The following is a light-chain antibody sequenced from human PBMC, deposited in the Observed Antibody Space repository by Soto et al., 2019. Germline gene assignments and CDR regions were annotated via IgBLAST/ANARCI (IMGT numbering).Light chain of an antibody. CDR3: QQYGTSPT. CDR2: ETS. Sequence: EIVLTQSPATLSLSPGERATLSCRASQSVSAGYFAWYQQRPGQAPRLLMYETSGRTTGTPARFSGSGSGTDFTLTISRLEPEDFAVYYCQQYGTSPTFGQGTKVDIK. J-gene: IGKJ1*01. V-gene: IGKV3-20*01. CDR1: QSVSAGY.